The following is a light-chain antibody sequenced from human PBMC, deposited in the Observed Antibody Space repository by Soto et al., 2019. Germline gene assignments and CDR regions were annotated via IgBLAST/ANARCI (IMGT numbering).Light chain of an antibody. J-gene: IGKJ1*01. CDR2: DAS. CDR1: QSISSW. Sequence: DIQMTQSPSTLSASVGDRVTITCRASQSISSWLAWYQQRPGKAPNLLIYDASNLESGVPSRFSGSGSGTEFTLTISNLQPDDIATYYCQKYENYWTFGQGTKVDIK. CDR3: QKYENYWT. V-gene: IGKV1-5*01.